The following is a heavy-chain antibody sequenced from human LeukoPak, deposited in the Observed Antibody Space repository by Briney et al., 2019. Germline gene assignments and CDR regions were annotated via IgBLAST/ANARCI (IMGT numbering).Heavy chain of an antibody. CDR2: IRSKANSYAT. Sequence: GGSLKLSCAASGFTFSGSAMHWVRQASGKGLEWVGRIRSKANSYATAYAASVIGRFTISRDDSKNTAYLQMNSLKTEDTAVYYCTTGVVVVAATHYYDSSGYDYWGQGTLVTVSS. CDR3: TTGVVVVAATHYYDSSGYDY. D-gene: IGHD2-15*01. CDR1: GFTFSGSA. J-gene: IGHJ4*02. V-gene: IGHV3-73*01.